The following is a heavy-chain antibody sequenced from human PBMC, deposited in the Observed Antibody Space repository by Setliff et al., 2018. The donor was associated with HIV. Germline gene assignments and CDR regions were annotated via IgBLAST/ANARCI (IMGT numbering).Heavy chain of an antibody. CDR1: GYTFTNYW. V-gene: IGHV5-51*01. J-gene: IGHJ3*01. CDR3: ARLDSSGYYRSFDV. Sequence: PGESLKISCKASGYTFTNYWTAWVRQMPGKGLEWMGIIHPRDFDIKYSQSFQVQVTISADKSLSTAYLQWNSLKASDTALYYCARLDSSGYYRSFDVWGQGTMVTVSS. CDR2: IHPRDFDI. D-gene: IGHD3-22*01.